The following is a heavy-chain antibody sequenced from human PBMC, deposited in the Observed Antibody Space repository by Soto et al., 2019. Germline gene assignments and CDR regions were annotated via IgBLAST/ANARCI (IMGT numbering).Heavy chain of an antibody. Sequence: QVQLVESGGGVVQPGRSLRLSCAASGFTFSSYGMHWVRQAPGKGLEWVAVIWYDGSNKYYADSVKGRFTISRDNSKNTLYLQMNRLRAEDTAVYYCAREGCSGGSCYSGVGAFDIWGQGTMVTVSS. J-gene: IGHJ3*02. V-gene: IGHV3-33*01. D-gene: IGHD2-15*01. CDR1: GFTFSSYG. CDR3: AREGCSGGSCYSGVGAFDI. CDR2: IWYDGSNK.